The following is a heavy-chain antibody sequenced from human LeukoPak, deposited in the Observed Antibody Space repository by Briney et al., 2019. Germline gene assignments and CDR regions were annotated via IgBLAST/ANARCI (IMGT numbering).Heavy chain of an antibody. V-gene: IGHV4-34*01. J-gene: IGHJ4*02. Sequence: PSETLSLTCAVYGGSFSGYYWSWIRQPPGKGLEWIGEINRSGSTNYIPSLKSRVTISVDTSKNQFSLKLSSVTAADTAMYYCARESTTVAGTFDYWGQGTLVTVSS. CDR1: GGSFSGYY. CDR2: INRSGST. D-gene: IGHD6-19*01. CDR3: ARESTTVAGTFDY.